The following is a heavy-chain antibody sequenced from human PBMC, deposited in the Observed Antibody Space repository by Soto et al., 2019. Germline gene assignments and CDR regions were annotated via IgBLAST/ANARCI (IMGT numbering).Heavy chain of an antibody. CDR1: GYTFINYG. J-gene: IGHJ4*02. CDR2: MNPNSGNT. Sequence: ASVKVSCKASGYTFINYGINWVRQATGQGLEWMGWMNPNSGNTGYAQKFKGRVTMTRNTSISTAYMELSSLRSEDTAVYYCARWDYGDYARFDYWGQGTLVTVSS. CDR3: ARWDYGDYARFDY. V-gene: IGHV1-8*02. D-gene: IGHD4-17*01.